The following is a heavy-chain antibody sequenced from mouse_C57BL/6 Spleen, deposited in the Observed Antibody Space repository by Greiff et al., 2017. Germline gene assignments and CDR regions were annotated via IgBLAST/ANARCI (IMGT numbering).Heavy chain of an antibody. CDR2: ISSGSSTI. CDR1: GFTFSDYG. V-gene: IGHV5-17*01. J-gene: IGHJ4*01. CDR3: ARQSDGYYGAMVY. D-gene: IGHD2-3*01. Sequence: EVHLVESGGGLVKPGGSLKLSCAASGFTFSDYGMHWVRQAPEKGLEWVAYISSGSSTIYYADTVKGRFTISRDNAKNTLFLQMTSLRSEDTAMYYCARQSDGYYGAMVYWGQGTSVTVSS.